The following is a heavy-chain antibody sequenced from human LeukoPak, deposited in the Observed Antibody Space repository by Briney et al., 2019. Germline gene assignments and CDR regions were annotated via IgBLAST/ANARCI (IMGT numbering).Heavy chain of an antibody. CDR2: IRYDGSNK. CDR3: ARDRRWELGYFDY. D-gene: IGHD1-26*01. J-gene: IGHJ4*02. CDR1: GFTFSSYG. Sequence: GGSLRLSCAASGFTFSSYGMHWVRQAPGKGLEWVAFIRYDGSNKYYADSVKGRFTISRDNSKNTLYLQMNSLRADDTAVYYCARDRRWELGYFDYWGQGTLVTVSS. V-gene: IGHV3-30*02.